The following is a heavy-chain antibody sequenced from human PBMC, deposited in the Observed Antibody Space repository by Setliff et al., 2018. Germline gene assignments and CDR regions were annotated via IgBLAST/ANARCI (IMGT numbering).Heavy chain of an antibody. CDR3: ARVPRFTDTRNAFDI. J-gene: IGHJ3*02. V-gene: IGHV4-31*03. D-gene: IGHD5-18*01. CDR2: IYYSGNT. CDR1: GGPISSGGYY. Sequence: SETLSLTCTVSGGPISSGGYYWSWIRQHPGKGLEWIGYIYYSGNTYYNPSLKSRVTISVDTSKNQFSLKLSSVTAADTAVYYCARVPRFTDTRNAFDIWGQGTMVTVSS.